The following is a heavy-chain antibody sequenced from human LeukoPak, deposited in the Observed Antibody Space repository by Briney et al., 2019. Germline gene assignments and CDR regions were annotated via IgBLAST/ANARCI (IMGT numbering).Heavy chain of an antibody. CDR1: GFTFSDYY. CDR2: ISSSGRTI. J-gene: IGHJ4*02. CDR3: ARADCSSSSCYELDY. Sequence: GGSLRLSCAGSGFTFSDYYMSWIRQAPGKGLQWVSYISSSGRTIYYADSVKGRFTISRDNAKNSLYLQMNILRAEDTAVYYCARADCSSSSCYELDYWGQGTLVTISS. V-gene: IGHV3-11*04. D-gene: IGHD2-2*01.